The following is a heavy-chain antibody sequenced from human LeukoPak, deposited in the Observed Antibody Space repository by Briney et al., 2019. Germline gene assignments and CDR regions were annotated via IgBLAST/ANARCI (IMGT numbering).Heavy chain of an antibody. V-gene: IGHV4-28*06. Sequence: KPSETLSLTCAVSGYSISSSSWWAWIRQPPGKGLEWIGYIYHSGSTNYNPSLKSRVTMSVDTSKNQFALKLSSVTALDTAVYYCARTTTGAFDIWGQGTLVTVSS. CDR1: GYSISSSSW. J-gene: IGHJ3*02. CDR3: ARTTTGAFDI. CDR2: IYHSGST. D-gene: IGHD1-14*01.